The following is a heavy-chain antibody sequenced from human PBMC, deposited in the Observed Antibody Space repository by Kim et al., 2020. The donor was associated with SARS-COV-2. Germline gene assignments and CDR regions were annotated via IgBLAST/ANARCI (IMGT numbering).Heavy chain of an antibody. CDR3: ARGFYYGSEEPWFDY. CDR2: ISSSSSYI. Sequence: GGSLRLSCAASGFTFSSYSMNWVRQAPGKGLEWVSSISSSSSYIYYADSVKGRFTISRDNAKNSLYLQMNSLRAEDTAVYYCARGFYYGSEEPWFDYWGQGTLVTVSS. J-gene: IGHJ4*02. V-gene: IGHV3-21*01. CDR1: GFTFSSYS. D-gene: IGHD3-10*01.